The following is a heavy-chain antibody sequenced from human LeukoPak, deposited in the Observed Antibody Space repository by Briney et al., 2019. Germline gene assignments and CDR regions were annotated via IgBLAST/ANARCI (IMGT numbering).Heavy chain of an antibody. CDR2: INPDSGGT. Sequence: SVKVSCKASGYTFTAYFMHWVRQAPGQGLEWMGWINPDSGGTNYAQKFQGRVTMTRDTSISTAYMELSGLRSDDTAVYYCARAYFGYVSGSNFDYWGQGTLVTVSS. J-gene: IGHJ4*02. CDR3: ARAYFGYVSGSNFDY. V-gene: IGHV1-2*02. D-gene: IGHD3-10*01. CDR1: GYTFTAYF.